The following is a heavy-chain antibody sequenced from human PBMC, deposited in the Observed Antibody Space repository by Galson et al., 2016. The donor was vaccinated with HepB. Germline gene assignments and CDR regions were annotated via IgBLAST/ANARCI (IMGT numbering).Heavy chain of an antibody. CDR3: ARDIGSGSYLPLGY. V-gene: IGHV4-4*02. D-gene: IGHD1-26*01. CDR1: GGSISSNNW. Sequence: SETLSLTCAVSGGSISSNNWWSWVRQPPGKGLEWIGEIYHSGGTRYNPSLESRVTISVDMSNNQFSLKLTSVTVADTAVYYCARDIGSGSYLPLGYWGQGTLVTVSS. CDR2: IYHSGGT. J-gene: IGHJ4*02.